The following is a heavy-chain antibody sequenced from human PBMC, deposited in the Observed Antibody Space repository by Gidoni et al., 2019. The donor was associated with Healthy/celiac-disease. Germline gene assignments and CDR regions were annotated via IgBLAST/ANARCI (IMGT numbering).Heavy chain of an antibody. CDR2: INHSGST. CDR3: ARGLGSGWTYYFDY. J-gene: IGHJ4*02. V-gene: IGHV4-34*01. D-gene: IGHD6-19*01. CDR1: AGSFSGYD. Sequence: VQLQPWGAGLLQPSEPLSLTCTVYAGSFSGYDWSWLRQTPGKGLEWIGEINHSGSTNYNPSLKRRATISVETTKKQFSLKLSSGTDADTAVYYCARGLGSGWTYYFDYWGQGTLVTVSS.